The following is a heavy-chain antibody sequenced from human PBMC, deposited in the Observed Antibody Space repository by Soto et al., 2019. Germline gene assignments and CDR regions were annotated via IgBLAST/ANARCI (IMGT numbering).Heavy chain of an antibody. CDR1: GGTFSSYA. J-gene: IGHJ4*02. CDR3: ARGTEMATIRAQNFDY. CDR2: IIPIFGTA. Sequence: QVQLVQSGAEVKKPGSSVKVSCKASGGTFSSYAISWVRQAPGQGLEWMGGIIPIFGTANYAQKFQGRVTITADESASTAYMELSSLRSEDTAVYYCARGTEMATIRAQNFDYWGQGTLVTVSS. D-gene: IGHD5-12*01. V-gene: IGHV1-69*01.